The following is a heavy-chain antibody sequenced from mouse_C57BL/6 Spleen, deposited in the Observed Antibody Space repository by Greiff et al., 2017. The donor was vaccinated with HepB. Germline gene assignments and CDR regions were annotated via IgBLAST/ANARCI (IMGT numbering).Heavy chain of an antibody. D-gene: IGHD1-1*01. CDR1: GYTFTSYW. J-gene: IGHJ4*01. CDR3: ARFGYYGMNYAMDY. V-gene: IGHV1-69*01. Sequence: QVQLQQPGAELVMPGASVKLSCKASGYTFTSYWMHWVKQRPGQGLEWIGEIDPSDSYTNYNQKFKGKSTLTVDKSSSTAYMQLSSLTSEDSAVYYCARFGYYGMNYAMDYWGQGTSVTVSS. CDR2: IDPSDSYT.